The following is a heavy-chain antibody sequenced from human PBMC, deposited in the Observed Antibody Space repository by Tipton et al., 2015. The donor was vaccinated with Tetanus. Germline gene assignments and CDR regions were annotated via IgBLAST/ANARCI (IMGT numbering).Heavy chain of an antibody. V-gene: IGHV4-59*02. Sequence: TLSLTCNVSGVSVTTYHWSWIRQPPGKGLEWIGYITDTGRTNYSPSLRNRPTISIDTSKTHFSLRLDSVTAADTAVYYCATDRRGPGEVRGLDNWGQGTLVTVSS. CDR3: ATDRRGPGEVRGLDN. D-gene: IGHD3-10*01. CDR2: ITDTGRT. J-gene: IGHJ4*02. CDR1: GVSVTTYH.